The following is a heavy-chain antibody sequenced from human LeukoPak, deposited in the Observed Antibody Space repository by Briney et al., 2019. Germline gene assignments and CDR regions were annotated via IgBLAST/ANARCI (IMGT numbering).Heavy chain of an antibody. CDR2: IHYSGST. CDR1: GDSISRTGYY. D-gene: IGHD1-26*01. Sequence: PSEALSHTCTVPGDSISRTGYYCGWIRQPPGKGLEWLGSIHYSGSTQGNPSLKSRVTISIDTSKNQISLKLSSVTAADMAVYYCARYETGLVNDYRGQGTLVTVSS. V-gene: IGHV4-39*07. CDR3: ARYETGLVNDY. J-gene: IGHJ4*02.